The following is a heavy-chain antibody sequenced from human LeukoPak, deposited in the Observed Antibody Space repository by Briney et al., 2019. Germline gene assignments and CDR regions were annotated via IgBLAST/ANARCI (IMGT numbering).Heavy chain of an antibody. V-gene: IGHV4-4*07. Sequence: SDTLSLTCTVSGGSISTYFWSWIRQPAGKGLEWIGRIYSSGSTNDNPSLKTRVTMSVDTSKNQFSLKLRSVTASDTAVYYCARVSRYSSSYYFDSWGQGTLVTVSS. D-gene: IGHD6-6*01. CDR1: GGSISTYF. CDR2: IYSSGST. CDR3: ARVSRYSSSYYFDS. J-gene: IGHJ4*02.